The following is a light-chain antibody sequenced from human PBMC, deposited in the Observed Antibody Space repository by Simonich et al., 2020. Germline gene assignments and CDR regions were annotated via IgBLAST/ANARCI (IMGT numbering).Light chain of an antibody. CDR2: WAS. V-gene: IGKV4-1*01. J-gene: IGKJ2*01. Sequence: DIVMTQSPDSLAVSLGERATINCKSSQSVLYSSNNKNYLAWYQQKPGQPPKLLIYWASTRESGVPARFSGSGSGTDVTLTISSLQAENVAVYYCQQYYSTPYTFGKGTKLEIK. CDR1: QSVLYSSNNKNY. CDR3: QQYYSTPYT.